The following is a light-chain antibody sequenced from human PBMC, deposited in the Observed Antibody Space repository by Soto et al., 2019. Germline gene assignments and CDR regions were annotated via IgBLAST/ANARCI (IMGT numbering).Light chain of an antibody. V-gene: IGKV3-11*01. Sequence: EIFFTQSPATLSSSPGERATLSCRASQSVSSYLAWYQQKPGQAPRLLIYDASNRATGIPARFSGSGSGTDFTLTISSLEPEDFAVYYCQQRGDWPPITFGQGTRLEI. CDR3: QQRGDWPPIT. CDR1: QSVSSY. J-gene: IGKJ5*01. CDR2: DAS.